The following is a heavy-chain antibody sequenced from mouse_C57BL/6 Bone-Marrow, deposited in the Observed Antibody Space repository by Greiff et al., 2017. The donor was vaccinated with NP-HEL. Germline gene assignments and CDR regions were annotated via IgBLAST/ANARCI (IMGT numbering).Heavy chain of an antibody. CDR3: ARTGDHSNPFAY. V-gene: IGHV1-18*01. CDR1: GYTFTDYN. J-gene: IGHJ3*01. D-gene: IGHD2-5*01. Sequence: VQLQQSGPELVKPGASVKIPCKASGYTFTDYNMDWVKQSHGKSLEWIGDINPNNGGTNYNQKFKGKATLTVDKSSSTAYMELTSLTSEDSAVYYCARTGDHSNPFAYWGQGTLVTVSA. CDR2: INPNNGGT.